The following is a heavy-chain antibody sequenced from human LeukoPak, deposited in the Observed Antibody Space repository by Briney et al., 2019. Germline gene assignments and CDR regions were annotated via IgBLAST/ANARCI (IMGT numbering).Heavy chain of an antibody. CDR3: AGGVHWIDT. V-gene: IGHV6-1*01. CDR2: TYFRSRWYT. CDR1: GDSVSSNTGA. J-gene: IGHJ5*02. Sequence: SQTLSLTCAISGDSVSSNTGAWNWIRLSPARGLEWLGRTYFRSRWYTEYDVSVRSRISINPDTSNDQFSLHLNSVTPEDTAVYYCAGGVHWIDTWGQGTLVTVSS. D-gene: IGHD3-3*01.